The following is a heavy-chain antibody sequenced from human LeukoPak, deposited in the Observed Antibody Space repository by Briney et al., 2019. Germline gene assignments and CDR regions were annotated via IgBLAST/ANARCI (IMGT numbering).Heavy chain of an antibody. CDR3: ARGYNHQIAAANDY. V-gene: IGHV3-48*01. D-gene: IGHD6-13*01. CDR1: GFTFNTYT. CDR2: ISSTSTLT. J-gene: IGHJ4*02. Sequence: PGGSLRLSCAASGFTFNTYTFNWVRQAPGKGLEWVAFISSTSTLTYYADSVKGRFTISRDNAKNSLFLQMNSLRVEDTAIYYCARGYNHQIAAANDYWGQGALVTVSS.